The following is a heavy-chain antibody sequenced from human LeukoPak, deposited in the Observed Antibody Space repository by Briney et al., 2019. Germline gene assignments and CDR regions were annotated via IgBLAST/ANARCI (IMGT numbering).Heavy chain of an antibody. CDR2: IIPIFGTA. Sequence: SVKVSCKASGGTFSSYAISWVRQAPGQGLEWMGGIIPIFGTANYAQKFQGRVTITTDESTSTAYMELSSLRSEDTAVYYCASVDTAMAYYYYGMDVWGQGTTVTVSS. J-gene: IGHJ6*02. V-gene: IGHV1-69*05. CDR1: GGTFSSYA. D-gene: IGHD5-18*01. CDR3: ASVDTAMAYYYYGMDV.